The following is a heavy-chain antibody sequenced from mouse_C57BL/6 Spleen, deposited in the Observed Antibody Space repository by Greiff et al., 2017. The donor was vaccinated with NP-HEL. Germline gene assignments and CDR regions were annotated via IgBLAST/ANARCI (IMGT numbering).Heavy chain of an antibody. V-gene: IGHV7-3*01. Sequence: EVMLVESGGGLVQPGGSLSLSCAASGFTFTDYYMSWVRQPPGKALEWLGFIRNIANGYTTEYSASVKGRFTISRDNSQSILYLQMNALRAEDSATYDCARYTYYDCGDAWFAYWGQGTLVTVSA. CDR1: GFTFTDYY. D-gene: IGHD2-4*01. CDR2: IRNIANGYTT. CDR3: ARYTYYDCGDAWFAY. J-gene: IGHJ3*01.